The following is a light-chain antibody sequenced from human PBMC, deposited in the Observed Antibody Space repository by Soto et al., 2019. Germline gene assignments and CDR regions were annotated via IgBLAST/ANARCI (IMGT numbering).Light chain of an antibody. Sequence: QSVLTQPPSVSGAPGQRVTISCTGSSSNIGAGYDVHWYQQLPGTAPKLLIYGNSNRPSGVPDRFSGSKSGTSASLAITGLQAEDAADYYCQSYDSSLSGVVFGGGTKLNAL. J-gene: IGLJ2*01. V-gene: IGLV1-40*01. CDR1: SSNIGAGYD. CDR2: GNS. CDR3: QSYDSSLSGVV.